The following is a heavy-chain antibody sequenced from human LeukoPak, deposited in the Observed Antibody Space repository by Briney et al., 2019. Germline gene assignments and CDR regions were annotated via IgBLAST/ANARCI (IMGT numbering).Heavy chain of an antibody. J-gene: IGHJ4*02. CDR2: ISDTGTTT. CDR3: AKGTSGPPPHYFDN. Sequence: GGSLRLSCAASGFTFRNFAMSWVRQAPGKGLEWVSCISDTGTTTYDADSVKGRFTLSRDNSKNTLYLQMNSLRADDTALYYCAKGTSGPPPHYFDNWGQGTLVTVSS. CDR1: GFTFRNFA. V-gene: IGHV3-23*01. D-gene: IGHD3-3*01.